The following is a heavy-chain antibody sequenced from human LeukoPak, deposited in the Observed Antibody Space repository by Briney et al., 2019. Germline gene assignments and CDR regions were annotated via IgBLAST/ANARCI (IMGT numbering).Heavy chain of an antibody. CDR1: GFTFDDYA. Sequence: GGSLRLSCAASGFTFDDYAMHWVRQAPGKGLEWVSGISWNSGSIGYADSVKGRFTISRDNAKNSLYLQMNSLRAEDTALYYCAIDISRWVVTTRGAFDIWGQGTMVTVSS. V-gene: IGHV3-9*01. CDR2: ISWNSGSI. CDR3: AIDISRWVVTTRGAFDI. J-gene: IGHJ3*02. D-gene: IGHD4-23*01.